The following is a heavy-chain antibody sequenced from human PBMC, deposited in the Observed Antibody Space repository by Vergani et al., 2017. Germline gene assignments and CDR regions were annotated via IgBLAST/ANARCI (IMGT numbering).Heavy chain of an antibody. CDR2: ISYDGSNK. Sequence: QVQLVESGGGVVQPGRSLRLSCAASGFTFSSYAMHWVRQAPGKGLEWVAVISYDGSNKYYADSVKGRFTISRDNSKNTLYLQMNSLRAEDTAVYYCARGSISRGSGWYYFDYWGQGTLVTVSS. J-gene: IGHJ4*02. CDR1: GFTFSSYA. V-gene: IGHV3-30-3*01. CDR3: ARGSISRGSGWYYFDY. D-gene: IGHD6-19*01.